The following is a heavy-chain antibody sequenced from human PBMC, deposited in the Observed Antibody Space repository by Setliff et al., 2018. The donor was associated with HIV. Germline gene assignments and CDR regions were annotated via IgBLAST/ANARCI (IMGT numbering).Heavy chain of an antibody. CDR1: GYTFIGYY. D-gene: IGHD3-22*01. V-gene: IGHV1-2*02. CDR2: INPNSGGT. CDR3: ARDLGESSGYFPNDAFDI. Sequence: RASVKVSCKASGYTFIGYYIHWVRQAPGQGLEWMGWINPNSGGTNYAQKFQGRVTMTTDSSTATVYLDLRSLRSDDTAVYYCARDLGESSGYFPNDAFDIWGQGTMVTVSS. J-gene: IGHJ3*02.